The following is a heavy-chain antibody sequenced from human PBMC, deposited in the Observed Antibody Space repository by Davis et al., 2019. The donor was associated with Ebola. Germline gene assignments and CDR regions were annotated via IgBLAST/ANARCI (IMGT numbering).Heavy chain of an antibody. Sequence: ASVTVSCQASGYTFTVYYMHWVRQAPGQGLEWMGWINPNSGGTNYSQKFQGRVTMTRDTSISTAYMELSRLRSDETAVYYCARPAHFYDNSGYYPYYFDYWGQGTLVTVSS. D-gene: IGHD3-22*01. CDR3: ARPAHFYDNSGYYPYYFDY. V-gene: IGHV1-2*02. J-gene: IGHJ4*02. CDR1: GYTFTVYY. CDR2: INPNSGGT.